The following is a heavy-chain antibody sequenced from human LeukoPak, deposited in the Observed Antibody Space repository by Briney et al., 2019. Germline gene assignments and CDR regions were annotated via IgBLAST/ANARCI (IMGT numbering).Heavy chain of an antibody. Sequence: VASVKVSCKASGYTFTSYGISWVRQAPGQGLEWMGWITTYNGNTNYAQKLQGRVTMTTDTPTSTAYMELRSLRSDDTAVYYCAKDDIAVAGTFDYWGQGTLVTVSS. CDR3: AKDDIAVAGTFDY. V-gene: IGHV1-18*01. CDR1: GYTFTSYG. D-gene: IGHD6-19*01. J-gene: IGHJ4*02. CDR2: ITTYNGNT.